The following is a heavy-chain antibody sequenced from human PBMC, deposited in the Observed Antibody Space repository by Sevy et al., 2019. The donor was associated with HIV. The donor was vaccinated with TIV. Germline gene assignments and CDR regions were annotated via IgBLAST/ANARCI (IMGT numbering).Heavy chain of an antibody. V-gene: IGHV1-69*13. J-gene: IGHJ5*02. Sequence: ASLKVSCKASGGTFSSYAISWVRQAPGQGLEWMGGIIPIFGTANYAQKFQGRVTITADESTSTAYMELSSLRSEDTAVHYCAREPSPGGAMVRGAGWFDPWGQGTLVTVSS. CDR3: AREPSPGGAMVRGAGWFDP. CDR2: IIPIFGTA. D-gene: IGHD3-10*01. CDR1: GGTFSSYA.